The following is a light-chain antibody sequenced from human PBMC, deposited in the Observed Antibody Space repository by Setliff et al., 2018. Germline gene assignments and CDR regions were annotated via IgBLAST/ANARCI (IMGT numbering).Light chain of an antibody. J-gene: IGLJ2*01. CDR3: ATWDVTLNGIV. Sequence: QSVLAQPPSASGTPGQGVTISCSGSSSNIGSSDVNWYQQLPGTAPRLLMYTNNQRHSGVPDRFSGSKSGTSASLAISGLQSEDEADYYCATWDVTLNGIVFGGGTKGTVL. CDR1: SSNIGSSD. V-gene: IGLV1-44*01. CDR2: TNN.